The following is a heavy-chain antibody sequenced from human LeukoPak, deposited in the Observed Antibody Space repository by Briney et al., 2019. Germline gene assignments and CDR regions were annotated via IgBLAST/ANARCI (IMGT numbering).Heavy chain of an antibody. CDR1: GYRFTSYF. V-gene: IGHV1-46*01. D-gene: IGHD4-23*01. CDR3: ATAKFGGNSYFDF. Sequence: ASVKVSCKASGYRFTSYFIHWVRQAPGQGLEWMGIINPSGGSTSYAQKFQGRVSMTRGTSTSTVYMDLSSLRSDDTAVYYCATAKFGGNSYFDFWGQGTLVTVSS. CDR2: INPSGGST. J-gene: IGHJ4*02.